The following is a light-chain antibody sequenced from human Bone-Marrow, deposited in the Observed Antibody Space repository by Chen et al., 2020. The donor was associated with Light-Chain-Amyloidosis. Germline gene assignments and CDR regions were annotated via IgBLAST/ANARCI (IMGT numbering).Light chain of an antibody. CDR3: MEGTNWPWT. CDR1: QSLVHSDGNTY. V-gene: IGKV2-30*02. Sequence: DVVVTQSPLSLPVTLGQPASISCTSSQSLVHSDGNTYFNWFHQRPGQSPRRLIYMVSKRDSGVPDRFSGSGSGTDFTLKISRVEAADVGIFYCMEGTNWPWTFGQGTKVEIK. CDR2: MVS. J-gene: IGKJ1*01.